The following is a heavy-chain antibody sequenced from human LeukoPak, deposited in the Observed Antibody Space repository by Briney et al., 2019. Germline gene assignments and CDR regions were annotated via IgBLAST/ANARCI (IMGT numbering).Heavy chain of an antibody. CDR1: GGSFSGTY. Sequence: SETLSLTCAVYGGSFSGTYWTWIRQTPGRGHEWIGESSPMGDLIGYNPSLKGRATISVDSSKNQFSLKLSSVTAADTAVYYCARYPGPGGHIAAAGHFDYWGQGTLVTVSS. J-gene: IGHJ4*02. V-gene: IGHV4-34*01. CDR2: SSPMGDLI. D-gene: IGHD6-13*01. CDR3: ARYPGPGGHIAAAGHFDY.